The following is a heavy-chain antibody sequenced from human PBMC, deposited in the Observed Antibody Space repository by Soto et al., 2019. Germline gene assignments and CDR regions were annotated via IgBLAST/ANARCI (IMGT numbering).Heavy chain of an antibody. CDR3: AREPRYYDMLTEYYFDY. D-gene: IGHD3-9*01. V-gene: IGHV3-48*02. CDR2: ISSSSSTI. CDR1: GFTFSSYS. J-gene: IGHJ4*02. Sequence: GGSLRLSCAASGFTFSSYSMNWVRQAPGKGLEWVSYISSSSSTIYYADSVKGRFTISRDNAKNSLYLRMNSLRDEDTAVYYCAREPRYYDMLTEYYFDYWGQGPLGTVSS.